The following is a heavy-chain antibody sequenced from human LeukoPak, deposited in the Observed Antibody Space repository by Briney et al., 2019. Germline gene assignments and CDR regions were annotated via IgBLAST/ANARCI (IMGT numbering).Heavy chain of an antibody. CDR3: ARGVTKDFQH. V-gene: IGHV1-2*02. J-gene: IGHJ1*01. Sequence: GASVKVSCKASGYTFTGYYMHWVRQAPGQGLEWMGWINPNSGGTNYAQKSQGRVTMTRDRSISTAYIELSRLRSDDMSVYYCARGVTKDFQHWGQGTLVTVSS. CDR1: GYTFTGYY. CDR2: INPNSGGT. D-gene: IGHD4-17*01.